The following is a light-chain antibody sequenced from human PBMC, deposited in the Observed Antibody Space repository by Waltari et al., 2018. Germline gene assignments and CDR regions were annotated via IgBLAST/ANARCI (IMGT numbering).Light chain of an antibody. CDR2: KDS. CDR3: QTTDSSGAWA. CDR1: ALSRQY. V-gene: IGLV3-25*03. Sequence: SHELTQPPSVSVSPGQTARITCSGDALSRQYAYWYQQKAGQAPVAVICKDSERPSGIPERFSGSTSGTTVTLTISGVRAEDEADYYCQTTDSSGAWAFGGGTKLTVL. J-gene: IGLJ3*02.